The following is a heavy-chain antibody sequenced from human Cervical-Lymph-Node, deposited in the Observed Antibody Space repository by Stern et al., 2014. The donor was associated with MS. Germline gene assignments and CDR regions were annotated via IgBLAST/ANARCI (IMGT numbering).Heavy chain of an antibody. Sequence: MQLEESGGGVVQPGRSLRLSCAASGFTFSSYGMHWVRQAPGKGQGGVEVISYDGSNKYYADSVKGRFTISRDNSKNTLYLQMNSLRAEDTAVYYCAKESGYQLLLRFAYWGQGTLVTVSS. CDR1: GFTFSSYG. J-gene: IGHJ4*02. V-gene: IGHV3-30*18. D-gene: IGHD2-2*01. CDR2: ISYDGSNK. CDR3: AKESGYQLLLRFAY.